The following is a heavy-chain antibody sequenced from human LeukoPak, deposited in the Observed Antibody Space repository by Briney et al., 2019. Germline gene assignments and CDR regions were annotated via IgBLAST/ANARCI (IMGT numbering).Heavy chain of an antibody. CDR2: ISGSGGST. V-gene: IGHV3-23*01. J-gene: IGHJ4*02. D-gene: IGHD4-17*01. CDR1: GFTFSSYA. Sequence: GGSLRLSCAASGFTFSSYAMYWVRQAPGKGLEGVSGISGSGGSTYYADSVKGRFTISRDNSKNTLYLQRNSLRAEDTAVYYCSKKGQSEDYGKPGWGQGTLVTVSS. CDR3: SKKGQSEDYGKPG.